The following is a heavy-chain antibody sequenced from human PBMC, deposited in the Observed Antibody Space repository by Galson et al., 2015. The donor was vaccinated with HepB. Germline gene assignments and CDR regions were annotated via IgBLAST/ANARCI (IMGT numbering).Heavy chain of an antibody. CDR1: GGSISSGDYY. Sequence: LSLTCTVSGGSISSGDYYWSWIRQPPGKGLEWIGYIYYSGSTYYNPSLKSRVTISVDTSKNQFSLKLSSVTAADTAVYYCARVTYNWNYGPQFDYWGQGTLVTVSS. CDR3: ARVTYNWNYGPQFDY. CDR2: IYYSGST. V-gene: IGHV4-30-4*01. J-gene: IGHJ4*02. D-gene: IGHD1-7*01.